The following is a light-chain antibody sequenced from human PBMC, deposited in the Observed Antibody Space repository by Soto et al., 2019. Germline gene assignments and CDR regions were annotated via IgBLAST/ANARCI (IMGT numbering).Light chain of an antibody. J-gene: IGLJ1*01. CDR1: SSDVGGYNY. CDR2: DVS. Sequence: QSALTQPASVSGSPGRSITISCTGTSSDVGGYNYVSWYQQHPGKAPKLMIYDVSNRPSGVSNRFSGSKSGNTASLTISGLQAEDEADYYCSSYTSSSTKVFGTGTQLTVL. V-gene: IGLV2-14*01. CDR3: SSYTSSSTKV.